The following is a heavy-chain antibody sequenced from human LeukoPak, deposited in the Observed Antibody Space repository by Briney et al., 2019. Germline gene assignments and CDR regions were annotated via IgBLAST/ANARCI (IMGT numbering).Heavy chain of an antibody. CDR2: IYSGGST. D-gene: IGHD2-21*02. V-gene: IGHV3-53*04. J-gene: IGHJ4*02. CDR3: ASQHPVTAIFDY. CDR1: GITVSSNF. Sequence: GGSLRLSCAVSGITVSSNFMSWVRQAPGKGLEWVSVIYSGGSTYYADSVKGRFTISRHNSKNTLYLQMNSLRAEDTAVYYCASQHPVTAIFDYWGQGTLVTVSS.